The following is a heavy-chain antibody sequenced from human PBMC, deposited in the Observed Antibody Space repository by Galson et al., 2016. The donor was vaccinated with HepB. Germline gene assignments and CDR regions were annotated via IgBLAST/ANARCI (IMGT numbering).Heavy chain of an antibody. CDR3: VKEEGAPGAFDI. CDR1: GFTLSSYW. V-gene: IGHV3-74*01. D-gene: IGHD1-26*01. CDR2: INRDGSSI. Sequence: SLRLSCAASGFTLSSYWMHWVRQAPGKGLVWVPRINRDGSSIGYADSVKGRFTISRDNAKNTLFLHMSSLRAEDTALYYCVKEEGAPGAFDIWGQGTLVTASS. J-gene: IGHJ3*02.